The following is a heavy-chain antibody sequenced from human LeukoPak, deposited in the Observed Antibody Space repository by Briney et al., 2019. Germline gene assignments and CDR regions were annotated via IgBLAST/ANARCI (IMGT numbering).Heavy chain of an antibody. D-gene: IGHD2-8*01. CDR2: ISGSGGST. CDR3: AKDGNVLMVYAPYYFDY. Sequence: GGSLRLSXAASGFTFSSYAMSWVRQAPGKGLEWVSAISGSGGSTYYADSVKGRFTISRDNSKNTLYLQMNSLRAEDTAVYYCAKDGNVLMVYAPYYFDYWGQGTLVTVSS. J-gene: IGHJ4*02. V-gene: IGHV3-23*01. CDR1: GFTFSSYA.